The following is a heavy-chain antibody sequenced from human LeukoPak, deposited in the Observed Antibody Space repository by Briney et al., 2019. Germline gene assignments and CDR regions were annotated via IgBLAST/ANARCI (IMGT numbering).Heavy chain of an antibody. CDR2: INQGGSEK. D-gene: IGHD3-22*01. V-gene: IGHV3-7*03. J-gene: IGHJ4*02. Sequence: GGSLRLSCEASGFMFSTYWMSWVRQAPGKGLEWVAYINQGGSEKYYADSVKGRFTISRDNAKNSLYLQLNSLRGDDTAVYCCGRDAYYYDSGCHYADPDYWGQGTLVTVSS. CDR3: GRDAYYYDSGCHYADPDY. CDR1: GFMFSTYW.